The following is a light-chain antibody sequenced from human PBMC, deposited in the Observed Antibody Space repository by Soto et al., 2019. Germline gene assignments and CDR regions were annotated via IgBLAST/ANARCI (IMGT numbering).Light chain of an antibody. J-gene: IGKJ1*01. V-gene: IGKV3-20*01. CDR3: QQYDSSLWT. CDR2: GAS. Sequence: EIVLTQSPGTLSLSPGERATISCRASQSVSSSFLAWYQQKPGQAPRLLIYGASSSATGIPDRFSVSGSGTVFTLTISRLEPEDFAGYYCQQYDSSLWTFGQGTKVEIK. CDR1: QSVSSSF.